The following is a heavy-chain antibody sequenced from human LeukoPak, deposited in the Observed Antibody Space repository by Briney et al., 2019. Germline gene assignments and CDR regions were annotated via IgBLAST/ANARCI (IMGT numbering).Heavy chain of an antibody. D-gene: IGHD2-2*01. CDR1: GFTFTTYW. Sequence: SGGSLRLSCAASGFTFTTYWMHWVRQAPGKGLVWVSHINSDGSITSYADSVKGRFTISKDNAKNTVYLQMNNLRAEDTAVYYCVSFYETYWGRGTLVTVSS. V-gene: IGHV3-74*01. CDR2: INSDGSIT. J-gene: IGHJ4*02. CDR3: VSFYETY.